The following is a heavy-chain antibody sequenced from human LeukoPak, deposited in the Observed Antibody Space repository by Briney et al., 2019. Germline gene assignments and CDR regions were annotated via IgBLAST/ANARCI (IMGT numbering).Heavy chain of an antibody. CDR3: ARHGSSYSFDY. D-gene: IGHD6-13*01. Sequence: SETLSLSCTVSGGSGGSYYWSWIGQSPGKGLEWIGYIYYGGSANYNPSLKSLATISIDRSKNQFSLKLSSLTAADTAVYYCARHGSSYSFDYWGQGTLVTVSS. CDR1: GGSGGSYY. V-gene: IGHV4-59*08. J-gene: IGHJ4*02. CDR2: IYYGGSA.